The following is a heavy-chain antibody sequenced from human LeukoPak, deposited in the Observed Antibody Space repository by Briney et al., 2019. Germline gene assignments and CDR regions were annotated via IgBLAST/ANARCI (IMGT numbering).Heavy chain of an antibody. D-gene: IGHD2-2*01. V-gene: IGHV3-15*01. CDR1: GFTFSNAW. J-gene: IGHJ4*02. CDR3: TTLSSTSWMAYFDY. CDR2: IKSKTDGGTT. Sequence: GGSLRLSCAASGFTFSNAWMSWVRQAPGKGLEWVGRIKSKTDGGTTDYAAPVKGRFTISRDDSKNTLYLQMNSLKTEDTAVYYCTTLSSTSWMAYFDYWGQGTLVTVSS.